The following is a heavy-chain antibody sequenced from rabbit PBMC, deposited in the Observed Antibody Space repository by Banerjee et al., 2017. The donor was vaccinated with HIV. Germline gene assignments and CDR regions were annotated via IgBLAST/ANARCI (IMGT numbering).Heavy chain of an antibody. CDR3: ARDSSGWGPDVDL. D-gene: IGHD4-1*01. CDR2: IVTSTGST. V-gene: IGHV1S40*01. Sequence: QSLEESGGGLVKPGASLTLTCKASGFSFSSNNMCWVRQAPGKGLEWIACIVTSTGSTYYANWVNGRFTISKTSSTTVTLQMTSLTAADTATYFCARDSSGWGPDVDLWGQGTLVTVS. CDR1: GFSFSSNN. J-gene: IGHJ6*01.